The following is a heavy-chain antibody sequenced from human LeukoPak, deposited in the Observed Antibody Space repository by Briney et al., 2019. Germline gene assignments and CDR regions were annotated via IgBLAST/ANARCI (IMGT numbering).Heavy chain of an antibody. CDR3: ARESIAVAGFDY. Sequence: SETLSLTCTVSGDSINSYYWTWIRRPPGKGLEWIGNIHYSGSINYNPSLKSRVTISIDTSKNQFSLKLSSVTAADTAVYHCARESIAVAGFDYWGQGTLVTVSS. V-gene: IGHV4-59*01. D-gene: IGHD6-19*01. J-gene: IGHJ4*02. CDR2: IHYSGSI. CDR1: GDSINSYY.